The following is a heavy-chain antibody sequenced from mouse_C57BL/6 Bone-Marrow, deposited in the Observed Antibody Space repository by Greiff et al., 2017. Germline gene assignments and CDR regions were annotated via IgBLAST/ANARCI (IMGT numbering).Heavy chain of an antibody. D-gene: IGHD1-1*01. J-gene: IGHJ1*03. CDR3: AILSSCYWYFDV. V-gene: IGHV1-74*01. CDR1: GYTFTSYW. Sequence: VQLQQPGAELVKPGASVKVSCKASGYTFTSYWMHWVKQRPGQGLEWIGRIHPSDSDTNYNQKFKGKATLTVAKSSSTAYMQLSSLTSEDSAVYYCAILSSCYWYFDVWGTGTTVTVSS. CDR2: IHPSDSDT.